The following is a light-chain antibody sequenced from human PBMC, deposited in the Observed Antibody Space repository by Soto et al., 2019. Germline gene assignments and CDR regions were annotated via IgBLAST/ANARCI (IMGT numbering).Light chain of an antibody. Sequence: EIVMTQSPATLSVSPGERATLSCRASQSVGSNLAWYQQKPGQAPRLLIYGASTRATGIPARFSGSGSGTEFALTISSLPSEDFALYFCQQYHNCPPASTFGHGTNVDLK. CDR2: GAS. J-gene: IGKJ1*01. CDR1: QSVGSN. V-gene: IGKV3-15*01. CDR3: QQYHNCPPAST.